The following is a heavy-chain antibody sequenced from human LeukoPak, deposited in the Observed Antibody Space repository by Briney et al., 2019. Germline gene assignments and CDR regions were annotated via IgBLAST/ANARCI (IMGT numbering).Heavy chain of an antibody. Sequence: GGSLRLSCAASGFSGFIFSSYAMSWVRQAPGKGLEWVSAISGGADSTYYADSVKGRFTISRDNSKNTLYLQMNSLRAEDTAVYYCAKDSEDIVVVPGTSGFDYWGQGILVTVSS. CDR3: AKDSEDIVVVPGTSGFDY. CDR2: ISGGADST. V-gene: IGHV3-23*01. J-gene: IGHJ4*02. D-gene: IGHD2-2*01. CDR1: GFSGFIFSSYA.